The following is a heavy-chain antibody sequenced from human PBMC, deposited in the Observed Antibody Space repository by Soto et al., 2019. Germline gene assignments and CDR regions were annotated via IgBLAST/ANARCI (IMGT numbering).Heavy chain of an antibody. D-gene: IGHD6-13*01. CDR3: AKDFPGCSSSWYGGSIDY. CDR2: ISYDGSNK. CDR1: GFTFRSYG. Sequence: QVQLVESGGGVVQPGRSLRLSCAASGFTFRSYGMHWVRQAPGKGLEWVAVISYDGSNKYYADSVKGRFTISRDNSKNTLYLQMNSLRAEDTAVYYCAKDFPGCSSSWYGGSIDYWGQGTLVTVSS. J-gene: IGHJ4*02. V-gene: IGHV3-30*18.